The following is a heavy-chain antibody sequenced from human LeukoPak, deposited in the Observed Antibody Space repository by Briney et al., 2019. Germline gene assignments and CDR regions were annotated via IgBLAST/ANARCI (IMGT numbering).Heavy chain of an antibody. CDR3: ARLAILTGYYVFDY. J-gene: IGHJ4*02. Sequence: SETLSLTCAVYGGSFSGYYWSWIRQPPGKGLEWIGEINHSGSTNYNPSLKSRVTISVDASKNQFSLKLSSVTAADTAVYYCARLAILTGYYVFDYWGQGTLVTVSS. CDR2: INHSGST. D-gene: IGHD3-9*01. CDR1: GGSFSGYY. V-gene: IGHV4-34*01.